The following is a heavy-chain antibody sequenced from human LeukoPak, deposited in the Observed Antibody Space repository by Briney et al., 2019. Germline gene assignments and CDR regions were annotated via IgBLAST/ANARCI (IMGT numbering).Heavy chain of an antibody. J-gene: IGHJ4*02. CDR3: ARGSGRVAQPHDY. CDR2: MNPNSGNT. V-gene: IGHV1-8*02. D-gene: IGHD3-10*01. Sequence: ASVRVSCKASGYTFTAYYMHWVRQAPGQGLEWMGWMNPNSGNTGYAQKFQGRVTMTRNTSISTAYMELSSLRSEDTAVYYCARGSGRVAQPHDYWGQGTLVTVSS. CDR1: GYTFTAYY.